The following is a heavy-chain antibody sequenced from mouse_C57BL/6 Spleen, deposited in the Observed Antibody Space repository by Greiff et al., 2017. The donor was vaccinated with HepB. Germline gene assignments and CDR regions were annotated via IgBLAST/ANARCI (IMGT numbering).Heavy chain of an antibody. CDR2: IYPGDGDT. V-gene: IGHV1-82*01. D-gene: IGHD1-1*01. Sequence: QVQLKESGPELVKPGASVKISCKASGYAFSSSWMNWVKQRPGKGLEWIGRIYPGDGDTNYNGKFKGKATLTADKSSSTAYMQLSSLTSEDSAVYFCASLYYYGSSYGYFDVWGTGTTVTVSS. CDR1: GYAFSSSW. CDR3: ASLYYYGSSYGYFDV. J-gene: IGHJ1*03.